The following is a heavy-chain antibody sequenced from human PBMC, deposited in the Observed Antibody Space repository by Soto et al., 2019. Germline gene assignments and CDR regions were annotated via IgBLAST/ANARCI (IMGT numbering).Heavy chain of an antibody. V-gene: IGHV3-23*01. CDR1: GLAFSSYA. CDR3: AKDQRAYHYGSGSYFDY. CDR2: ISGSGGTA. Sequence: PGGSLRLSCAASGLAFSSYAMSWVRQAPGKGLEWVSAISGSGGTAYYADSVKGRFTISRDNSKNTLYLQMNSLRAEDTAVYYCAKDQRAYHYGSGSYFDYWGQGTLVPVSS. J-gene: IGHJ4*02. D-gene: IGHD3-10*01.